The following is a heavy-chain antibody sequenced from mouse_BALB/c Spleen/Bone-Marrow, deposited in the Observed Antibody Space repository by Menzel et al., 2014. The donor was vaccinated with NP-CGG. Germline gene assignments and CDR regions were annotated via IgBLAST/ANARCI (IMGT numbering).Heavy chain of an antibody. Sequence: EVKVVESGGGLVQPGDSLRLSCATSGFTFSDFYMEWVRQPPGERLEWIAASRNKAKHYTTEYSASVKGRFIVSRDTSQSILYLQMNALRAEDTAIYYCARDVGYGNYFVYWGQGTLVTVSA. D-gene: IGHD2-10*02. J-gene: IGHJ3*01. V-gene: IGHV7-1*02. CDR3: ARDVGYGNYFVY. CDR1: GFTFSDFY. CDR2: SRNKAKHYTT.